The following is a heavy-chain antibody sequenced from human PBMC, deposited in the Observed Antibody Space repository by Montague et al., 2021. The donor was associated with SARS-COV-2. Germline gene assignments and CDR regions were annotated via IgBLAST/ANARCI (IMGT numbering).Heavy chain of an antibody. D-gene: IGHD2-15*01. J-gene: IGHJ3*02. Sequence: TLSLTCTVSGGSISNGGYYCSWIRQHPGKGLEWIGYTYDSGSTHYNPSLTSRVTMSLDTSKNQFSLKLSSVTAADTAVYYCARGDGVVVAAPYIWGQGTMVTVSS. CDR1: GGSISNGGYY. CDR2: TYDSGST. CDR3: ARGDGVVVAAPYI. V-gene: IGHV4-31*03.